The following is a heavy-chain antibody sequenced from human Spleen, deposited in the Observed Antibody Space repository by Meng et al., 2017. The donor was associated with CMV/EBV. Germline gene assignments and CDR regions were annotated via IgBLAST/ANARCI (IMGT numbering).Heavy chain of an antibody. Sequence: GGSLRLSCAASGFTFDDYTMHWVRQVPGKGLEWVSLISWDGGSTYYADSVEGRFTISRDNSKNTLYLQMNSLRAEDTAVYYCAKYSAVGERPYYFDYWGQGTLVTVSS. D-gene: IGHD2-21*01. CDR3: AKYSAVGERPYYFDY. J-gene: IGHJ4*02. CDR2: ISWDGGST. V-gene: IGHV3-43*01. CDR1: GFTFDDYT.